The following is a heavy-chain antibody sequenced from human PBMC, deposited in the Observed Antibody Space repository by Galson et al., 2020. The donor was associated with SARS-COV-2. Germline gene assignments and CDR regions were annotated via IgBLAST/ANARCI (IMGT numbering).Heavy chain of an antibody. Sequence: GGSLRLSCAASGFTFNNYWMTWVRQAPGKGLEWVAHIKPDGGDQYSVDSVTGRFTISRDNAKNSLYLQMNSLRADDTAVYYCARAGHYCFDSWGQGTLGTVSS. CDR1: GFTFNNYW. CDR2: IKPDGGDQ. CDR3: ARAGHYCFDS. J-gene: IGHJ4*02. V-gene: IGHV3-7*03.